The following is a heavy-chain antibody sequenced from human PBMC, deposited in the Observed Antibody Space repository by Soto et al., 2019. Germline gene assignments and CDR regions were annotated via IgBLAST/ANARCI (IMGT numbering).Heavy chain of an antibody. CDR2: IYNSGST. Sequence: SLTCTVFGGSVSNGNYYWSWIRQPPGKGLEWIGYIYNSGSTNYNPSLTSRVSISLDTSRNQFSLKLTSVTAADTAVYYCALALGPTTGLDYWGQGTLVTVSS. D-gene: IGHD1-26*01. V-gene: IGHV4-61*01. J-gene: IGHJ4*02. CDR3: ALALGPTTGLDY. CDR1: GGSVSNGNYY.